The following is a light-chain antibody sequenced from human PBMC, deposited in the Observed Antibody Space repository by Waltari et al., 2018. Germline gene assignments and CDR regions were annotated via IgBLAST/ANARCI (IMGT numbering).Light chain of an antibody. V-gene: IGLV1-40*01. CDR3: QSFDRSLSGVI. CDR1: SSNIGAGYD. CDR2: GSR. J-gene: IGLJ2*01. Sequence: QSVLTQPPSVSGAPGQRVTISCTGSSSNIGAGYDVYWYQQLPRTAPKLLTCGSRNRPSGVPDRFSASKSGTSASLAITGLQAEDEADYYCQSFDRSLSGVIFGGGTKLTVL.